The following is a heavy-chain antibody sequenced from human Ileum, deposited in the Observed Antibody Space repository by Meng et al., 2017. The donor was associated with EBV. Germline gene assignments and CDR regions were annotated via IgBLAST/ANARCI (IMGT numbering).Heavy chain of an antibody. Sequence: EAQLLECGGGLVQPGGSVRLSCVGSGFTFSNYAMSWVRQAPGKGLDWVSGTSGNGGKIYYADSVKGRFTISRDNSKNTLYLQMNSLRAEDTAVYYCAKEHSDYDYFDDWGQGTLVTVSS. CDR3: AKEHSDYDYFDD. CDR1: GFTFSNYA. D-gene: IGHD5-12*01. V-gene: IGHV3-23*01. CDR2: TSGNGGKI. J-gene: IGHJ4*02.